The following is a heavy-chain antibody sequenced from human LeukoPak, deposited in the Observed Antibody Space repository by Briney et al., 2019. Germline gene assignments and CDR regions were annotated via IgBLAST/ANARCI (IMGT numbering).Heavy chain of an antibody. Sequence: GSLRLSCAASGFTFSSYGMHWVRQAPGKGLEWVAVISYDGTYKYYAGSVKGRFTISRDNSKNTLYLQMNSLRAEDTAVYYCAKDLSQYDSSGYRYFDYWGQGSPVTVSS. V-gene: IGHV3-30*18. J-gene: IGHJ4*02. CDR2: ISYDGTYK. CDR1: GFTFSSYG. D-gene: IGHD3-22*01. CDR3: AKDLSQYDSSGYRYFDY.